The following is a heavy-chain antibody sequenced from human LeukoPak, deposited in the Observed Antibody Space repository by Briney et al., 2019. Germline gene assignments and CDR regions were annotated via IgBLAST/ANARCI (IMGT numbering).Heavy chain of an antibody. CDR2: ISSNGGST. Sequence: GGSLRLSCAASGVIFRGFFMSWVRQAPGEGLEYVSAISSNGGSTYYADSVKGRFTISRDNSKNTLYLQMSSLRAEDTAVYYCVKSAVAGLFDYWGQGTLVTVPS. CDR3: VKSAVAGLFDY. CDR1: GVIFRGFF. J-gene: IGHJ4*02. D-gene: IGHD6-19*01. V-gene: IGHV3-64D*06.